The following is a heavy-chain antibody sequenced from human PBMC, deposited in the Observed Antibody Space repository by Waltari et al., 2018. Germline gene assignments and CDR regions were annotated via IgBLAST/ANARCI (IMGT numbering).Heavy chain of an antibody. Sequence: QVQLVQSGAEVKKPGASVKVSCKASGYTFTSSDINWVRRATGQGLEWMGWMNPNSGNTGYAQKFQGRVTMTRNTSISTAYMELSSLRSEDTAVYYCARALRIQLWSVGYWGQGTLVTVSS. CDR1: GYTFTSSD. CDR3: ARALRIQLWSVGY. J-gene: IGHJ4*02. CDR2: MNPNSGNT. V-gene: IGHV1-8*01. D-gene: IGHD5-18*01.